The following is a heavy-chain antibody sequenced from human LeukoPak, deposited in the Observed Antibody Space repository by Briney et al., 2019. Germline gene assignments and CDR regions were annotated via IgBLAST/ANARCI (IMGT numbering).Heavy chain of an antibody. V-gene: IGHV3-23*01. CDR3: AKDRSHGTTYYFDY. CDR1: GCTFSSYA. Sequence: GGSLRLTCAASGCTFSSYAMSWVRQAPGKGLEWVSAISGSGGTTYYADSVKGRFTISRDNSKNTLYLQMNSLRADDTAVYYCAKDRSHGTTYYFDYWGQVTLVTVSS. J-gene: IGHJ4*02. D-gene: IGHD1/OR15-1a*01. CDR2: ISGSGGTT.